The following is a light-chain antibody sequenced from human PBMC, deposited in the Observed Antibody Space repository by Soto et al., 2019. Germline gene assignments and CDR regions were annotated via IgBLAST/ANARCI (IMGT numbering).Light chain of an antibody. J-gene: IGLJ2*01. CDR3: SSFTSSSTYVI. Sequence: QSALTQPASVSGSPGQSITISCTGTSSDVGGYKYVSWYQQHPDKAPKLMIYEVSNRPSGVSNRFSGSKSGNTASLTISGLQADDEADYYCSSFTSSSTYVIFGGGTKLTVL. CDR2: EVS. CDR1: SSDVGGYKY. V-gene: IGLV2-14*01.